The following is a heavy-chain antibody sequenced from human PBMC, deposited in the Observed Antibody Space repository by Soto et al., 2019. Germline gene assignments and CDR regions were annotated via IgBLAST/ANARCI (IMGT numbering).Heavy chain of an antibody. V-gene: IGHV1-69*01. CDR2: SIPISDTT. D-gene: IGHD2-2*01. Sequence: QVQLVQSGAEVKKPGSSVKVSCKASGGTFSSYAISWVRQAPGQGLEWMGGSIPISDTTNYAQKFQGRVTITADESTSTAYMELSSLRSEDTAVYYCARSQGSSTSLEIYYYYYYGMDVWGQGTPVTVSS. CDR1: GGTFSSYA. CDR3: ARSQGSSTSLEIYYYYYYGMDV. J-gene: IGHJ6*02.